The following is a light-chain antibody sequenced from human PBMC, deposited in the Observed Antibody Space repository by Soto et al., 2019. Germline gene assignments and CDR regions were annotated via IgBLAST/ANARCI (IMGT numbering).Light chain of an antibody. J-gene: IGKJ3*01. CDR1: RSISSY. CDR2: AAS. Sequence: DIQMTQSPSSLSASVGDRVTITCRASRSISSYLNWYQQKPGKAPKLLIYAASSLQSGVPSRFSGSGSGTDFTLTISSLQPEDFVTYYCQQSYSTPPITFGPGTKVDIK. V-gene: IGKV1-39*01. CDR3: QQSYSTPPIT.